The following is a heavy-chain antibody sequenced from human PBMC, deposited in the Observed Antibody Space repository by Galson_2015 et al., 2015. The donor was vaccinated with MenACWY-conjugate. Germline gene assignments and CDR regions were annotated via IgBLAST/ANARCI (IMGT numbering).Heavy chain of an antibody. D-gene: IGHD2-2*01. CDR1: GYSFTSYW. J-gene: IGHJ4*02. CDR3: ASQLGYCSSTSCYPIV. V-gene: IGHV5-10-1*01. CDR2: IDPSDSYT. Sequence: QSGAEVKKPGESLRISCKGSGYSFTSYWISWVRQMPGKGLEWMGRIDPSDSYTNYSPSFQGHVTISADKSISTAYLQWSSLKASDTAMYYCASQLGYCSSTSCYPIVWGQGTLVTVSS.